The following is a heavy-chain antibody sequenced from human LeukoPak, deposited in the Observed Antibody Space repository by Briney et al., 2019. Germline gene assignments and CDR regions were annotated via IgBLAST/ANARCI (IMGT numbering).Heavy chain of an antibody. J-gene: IGHJ5*02. V-gene: IGHV1-2*02. CDR3: AREYCSSTSCQGVWFDP. CDR1: GYTFTGYY. D-gene: IGHD2-2*01. CDR2: INPNSGGT. Sequence: GASVKVSCKASGYTFTGYYMHWVRQAPGQGLEWMGWINPNSGGTNYAQKFQGRATMTRDTSINTAYMELSRLRSDDTAVYYCAREYCSSTSCQGVWFDPWGQGTLVTVSS.